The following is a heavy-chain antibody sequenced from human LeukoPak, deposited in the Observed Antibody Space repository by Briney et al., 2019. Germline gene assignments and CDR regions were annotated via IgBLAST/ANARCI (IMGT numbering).Heavy chain of an antibody. V-gene: IGHV1-18*01. D-gene: IGHD6-13*01. CDR2: ISTYNDNT. CDR3: ARLGYASTWSWFDP. Sequence: RASVKVSCKASGYSFKRNGISWVRQAPGQGLEWMGWISTYNDNTKYAQKFQGRVTMTTDTSTSTAYMELRSLRSDDTAVYYCARLGYASTWSWFDPWGQGTLVTVSS. CDR1: GYSFKRNG. J-gene: IGHJ5*02.